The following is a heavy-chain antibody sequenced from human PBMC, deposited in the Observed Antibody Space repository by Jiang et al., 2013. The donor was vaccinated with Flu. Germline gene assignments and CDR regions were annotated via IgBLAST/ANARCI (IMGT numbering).Heavy chain of an antibody. V-gene: IGHV4-59*01. J-gene: IGHJ2*01. CDR2: IYYSGST. Sequence: GLVKPSETLSLTCTVSGGSISSYYWSWIRQPPGKGLEWIGYIYYSGSTNYNPSLKSRVTISVDTSKNQFSLKLSSVTAADTVVYYCARGPSFVYSSGWSSDWYFDLWGRGTLVTVSS. CDR1: GGSISSYY. CDR3: ARGPSFVYSSGWSSDWYFDL. D-gene: IGHD6-19*01.